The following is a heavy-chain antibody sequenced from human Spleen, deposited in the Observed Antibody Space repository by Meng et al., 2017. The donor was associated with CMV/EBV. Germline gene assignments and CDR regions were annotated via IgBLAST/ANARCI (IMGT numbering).Heavy chain of an antibody. J-gene: IGHJ4*02. D-gene: IGHD3-3*01. V-gene: IGHV1-2*02. CDR1: GYTFTDYY. CDR2: INPNCGGT. Sequence: ASVKVSCKSSGYTFTDYYMHWVRQAPGQGLEWMGWINPNCGGTKSAQRFQGRVTITSDTSISTAYMELSRLRSDDTAVYYRARRGTDFWSGYSFDYWGQGTLVTVSS. CDR3: ARRGTDFWSGYSFDY.